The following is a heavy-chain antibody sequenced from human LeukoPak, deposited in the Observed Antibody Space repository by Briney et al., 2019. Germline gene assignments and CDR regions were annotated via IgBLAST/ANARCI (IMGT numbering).Heavy chain of an antibody. CDR1: GFTFTSSA. J-gene: IGHJ4*02. D-gene: IGHD1-26*01. V-gene: IGHV1-58*02. CDR2: IVVGSGNT. CDR3: AAVQVGANYYFDY. Sequence: SVKVSCKASGFTFTSSAMQWVRQARGQRLEWKGWIVVGSGNTNYAQKFQERVTITRDMSTSRAYMELSSLRSEDTAVYYCAAVQVGANYYFDYWGQGTPVTVSS.